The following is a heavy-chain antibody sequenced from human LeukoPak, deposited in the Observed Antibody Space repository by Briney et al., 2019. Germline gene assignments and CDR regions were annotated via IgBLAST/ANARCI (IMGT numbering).Heavy chain of an antibody. D-gene: IGHD6-13*01. J-gene: IGHJ4*02. CDR2: INPNSGGT. Sequence: GASVKVSCKASGYTFTSYGISWVRQAPGQGLEWMGWINPNSGGTNYAQKFQGRVTMTRDTSISTAYMELSRLRSDDTAVYYCARDNIAAADSFDYWGQGTLVTVSS. CDR1: GYTFTSYG. V-gene: IGHV1-2*02. CDR3: ARDNIAAADSFDY.